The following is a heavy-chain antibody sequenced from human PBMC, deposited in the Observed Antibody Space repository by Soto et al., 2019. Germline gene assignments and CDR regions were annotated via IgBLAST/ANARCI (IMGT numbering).Heavy chain of an antibody. J-gene: IGHJ4*02. CDR1: GDSMSSGNYY. Sequence: QVQLRESGPGLVKPSQTLSLTCTVAGDSMSSGNYYWSWIRQHPGKGLEWIGYIDYSGNAYYTPSRKSRVTLSLDTSKNQFSLKLNSVTAADTAVYYCARASVTTGGFDFWGQGTLVTVSS. D-gene: IGHD4-17*01. CDR3: ARASVTTGGFDF. CDR2: IDYSGNA. V-gene: IGHV4-31*03.